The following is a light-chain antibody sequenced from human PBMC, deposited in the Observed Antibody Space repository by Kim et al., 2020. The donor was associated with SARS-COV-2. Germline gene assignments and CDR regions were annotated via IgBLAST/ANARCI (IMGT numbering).Light chain of an antibody. V-gene: IGLV3-1*01. Sequence: VSVSPGQTASITCSGDKLGDKYACWYQQKPGQSPVLVIYRDTERPSGIPERFSGSNSGNTATLTISGTQPMDEADYYCQAWDISTVFGGGTKLTVL. CDR3: QAWDISTV. CDR2: RDT. CDR1: KLGDKY. J-gene: IGLJ3*02.